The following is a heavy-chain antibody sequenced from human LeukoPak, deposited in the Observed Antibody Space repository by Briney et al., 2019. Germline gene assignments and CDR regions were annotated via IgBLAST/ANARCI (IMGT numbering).Heavy chain of an antibody. D-gene: IGHD4-17*01. V-gene: IGHV3-23*01. Sequence: GSLRLSCAASGFTFSGYAMSWVRQAPGKGLEWVSAISGSGGSTYYADSEKGRFTISRDNSKNTLYLQMNSLRAEDTDVYSCAKATRGTVSPLGVWGQRTTVTVSS. CDR3: AKATRGTVSPLGV. CDR1: GFTFSGYA. J-gene: IGHJ6*02. CDR2: ISGSGGST.